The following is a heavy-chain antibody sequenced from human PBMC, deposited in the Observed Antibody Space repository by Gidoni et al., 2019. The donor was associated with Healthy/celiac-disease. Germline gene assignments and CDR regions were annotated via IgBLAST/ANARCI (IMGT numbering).Heavy chain of an antibody. D-gene: IGHD6-19*01. V-gene: IGHV4-31*03. CDR2: IYYSGST. CDR1: GGSISSGGYY. J-gene: IGHJ3*02. CDR3: ARDEVADPRQDAFDI. Sequence: QVQLQESGPGLVKPSQTLSLTCTVSGGSISSGGYYWSWIRQHPGQGLEWIGYIYYSGSTYYNPSLKSRVTISVDTSKNQFSLKLSSVTAADTAVYYCARDEVADPRQDAFDIWGQGTMVTVSS.